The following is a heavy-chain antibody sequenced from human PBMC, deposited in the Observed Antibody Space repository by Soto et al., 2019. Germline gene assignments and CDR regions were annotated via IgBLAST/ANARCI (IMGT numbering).Heavy chain of an antibody. Sequence: GGSLILSCAASGFTFSDHYMDWVRQAPGKGLEWVGRIRKKANSYTTEYAASVKGRFAVSRDDSKNSLYLQMNSLKTEDTAVYYCARDSGRGFYFDYWGQGALVTVSS. CDR1: GFTFSDHY. V-gene: IGHV3-72*01. D-gene: IGHD3-10*01. CDR2: IRKKANSYTT. CDR3: ARDSGRGFYFDY. J-gene: IGHJ4*02.